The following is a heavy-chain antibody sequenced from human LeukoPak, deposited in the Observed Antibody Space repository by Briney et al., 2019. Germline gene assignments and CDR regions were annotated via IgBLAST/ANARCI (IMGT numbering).Heavy chain of an antibody. J-gene: IGHJ4*02. CDR3: ARVGYSSGWFDY. CDR2: IKHRGRS. CDR1: GSSISSDYY. Sequence: SETLSLTCSVSGSSISSDYYWGWVRQPPGKGLEWIGSIKHRGRSYYNPSLKSRVTISVDTSKNQFSLKLSSVTAADTAVYYCARVGYSSGWFDYWGQGTLVTVSS. V-gene: IGHV4-38-2*02. D-gene: IGHD6-19*01.